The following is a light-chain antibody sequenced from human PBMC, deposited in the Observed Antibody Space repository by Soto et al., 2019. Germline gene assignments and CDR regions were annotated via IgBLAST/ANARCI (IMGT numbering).Light chain of an antibody. CDR1: QDISRW. CDR2: DAS. CDR3: QQINIFPRP. J-gene: IGKJ1*01. Sequence: DLQMTQSPSSVSASVGDRVTITCRASQDISRWLAWYQQKPGKAPRLLIYDASNLESGVPSRFSGSGSGTDFTITIRSLQPEDSATYYCQQINIFPRPFGRGTQVEVK. V-gene: IGKV1-12*01.